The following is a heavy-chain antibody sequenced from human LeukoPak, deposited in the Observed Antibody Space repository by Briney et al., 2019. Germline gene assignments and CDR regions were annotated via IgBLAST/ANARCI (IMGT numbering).Heavy chain of an antibody. J-gene: IGHJ4*02. Sequence: GGSLRLSCAASGFTFSSYAMSWVRQAPGKGLEWVSAISGSGGSTYYADSVKGRFTIFRDNSKNTLYLQMNSLRAEDTAVYYCAKEVQLYDFWSGYYFDYWGQGTLVTVSS. CDR2: ISGSGGST. CDR1: GFTFSSYA. V-gene: IGHV3-23*01. D-gene: IGHD3-3*01. CDR3: AKEVQLYDFWSGYYFDY.